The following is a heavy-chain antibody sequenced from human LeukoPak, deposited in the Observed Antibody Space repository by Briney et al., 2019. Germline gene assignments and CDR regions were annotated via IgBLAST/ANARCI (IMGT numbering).Heavy chain of an antibody. V-gene: IGHV1-69*05. CDR1: GGTFSSYA. CDR3: ARNADCSSINCPLDY. Sequence: SVKVSCKASGGTFSSYAISWVRLAPGPELEWMGGIIPIFGTTNYAQKFQGRVTITTDESTSTAYMELSSLRSEDTAVYYCARNADCSSINCPLDYWGQGTLVTVSS. CDR2: IIPIFGTT. D-gene: IGHD2-2*01. J-gene: IGHJ4*02.